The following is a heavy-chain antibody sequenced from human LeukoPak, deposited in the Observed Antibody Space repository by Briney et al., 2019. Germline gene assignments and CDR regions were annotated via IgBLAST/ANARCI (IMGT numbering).Heavy chain of an antibody. J-gene: IGHJ5*02. CDR3: ARQGYCSGGSCKPNNWFDP. CDR2: IIPILGIA. Sequence: ASVKVSCKASGGTFSSYTTSWVRQAPGQGLEWMGRIIPILGIANYAQKFQGRVTITADKSTSTAYMELSSLRSEDTAVYYCARQGYCSGGSCKPNNWFDPWGQGTLVTVSS. CDR1: GGTFSSYT. V-gene: IGHV1-69*02. D-gene: IGHD2-15*01.